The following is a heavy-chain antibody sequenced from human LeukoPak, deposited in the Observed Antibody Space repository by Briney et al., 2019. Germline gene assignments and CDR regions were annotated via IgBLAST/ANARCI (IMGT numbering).Heavy chain of an antibody. CDR3: ARDRRAAGDYYYYYMDV. CDR1: GFTFSSYW. CDR2: IKQDGSEK. J-gene: IGHJ6*03. V-gene: IGHV3-7*01. D-gene: IGHD1-1*01. Sequence: PGGSLRLSCAASGFTFSSYWTSWVRQAPGKGLEWVANIKQDGSEKYYVDSVKGRFTISRDNAKNSLYLQMNSLRAEDTAVYYCARDRRAAGDYYYYYMDVWGKGTTVTDSS.